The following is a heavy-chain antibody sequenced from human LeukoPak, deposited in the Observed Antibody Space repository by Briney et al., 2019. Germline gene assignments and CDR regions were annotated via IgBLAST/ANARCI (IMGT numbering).Heavy chain of an antibody. D-gene: IGHD6-19*01. CDR2: INTNTGNP. CDR1: GYTFTSYA. J-gene: IGHJ6*03. Sequence: ASVKVSCKASGYTFTSYAMNCVRQAPGQGLEWMGWINTNTGNPTYAQGFTGRFVFSLDTSVSTAYLQISSLKAEDTAVYYCARASKARIAVAGKDYYYYMDVWGKGTTVTVSS. V-gene: IGHV7-4-1*02. CDR3: ARASKARIAVAGKDYYYYMDV.